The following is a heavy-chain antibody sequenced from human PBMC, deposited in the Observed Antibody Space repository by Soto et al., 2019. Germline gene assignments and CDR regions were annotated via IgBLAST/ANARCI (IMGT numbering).Heavy chain of an antibody. CDR3: ARAVRSSSWYPYYYYMDV. D-gene: IGHD6-13*01. J-gene: IGHJ6*03. CDR1: GHTFTSCY. Sequence: ASVKVSCKASGHTFTSCYMHWVRQAPGQGLEWMGWINPNSGSTSYAQKFQGWVTMTRDTSISTAYMELSRLRSDDTAVYYCARAVRSSSWYPYYYYMDVWGKGTTVTVSS. V-gene: IGHV1-2*04. CDR2: INPNSGST.